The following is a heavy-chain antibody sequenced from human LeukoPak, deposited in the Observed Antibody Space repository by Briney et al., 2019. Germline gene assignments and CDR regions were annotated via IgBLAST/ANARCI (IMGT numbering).Heavy chain of an antibody. CDR1: GYTFTSYA. CDR2: ISAYNGNT. J-gene: IGHJ6*03. V-gene: IGHV1-18*01. Sequence: GASRKVSCKASGYTFTSYAMTSGRRAPGQGLEWMGWISAYNGNTNYAQKLQGRVTMTPDTSTRTGYMELRSLRSDDTAVYYCARVSRSSSWYDYYYYYMDGWGKGTKVTVSS. CDR3: ARVSRSSSWYDYYYYYMDG. D-gene: IGHD6-13*01.